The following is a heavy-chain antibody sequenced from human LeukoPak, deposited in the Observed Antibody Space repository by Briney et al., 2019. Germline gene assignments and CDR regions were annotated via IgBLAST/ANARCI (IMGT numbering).Heavy chain of an antibody. CDR2: IYYSGST. V-gene: IGHV4-39*01. J-gene: IGHJ5*02. CDR3: ASTIAVAGTAWFDP. Sequence: PSETLSLTCTVSGGSISSSSYYWGWIRQPPGKGLEWIGSIYYSGSTYYNPSLKSRVTISVDTSKNQFSLKLSSVTAADTAVYYRASTIAVAGTAWFDPWGQGTLVTVSS. D-gene: IGHD6-19*01. CDR1: GGSISSSSYY.